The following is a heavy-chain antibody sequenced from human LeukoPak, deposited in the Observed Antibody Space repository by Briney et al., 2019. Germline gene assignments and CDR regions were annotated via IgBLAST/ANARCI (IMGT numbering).Heavy chain of an antibody. CDR2: IKQDGSEK. Sequence: GGSLRLSCAASGFTFSSYEMNWVRQAPGKGLEWVANIKQDGSEKYYVDSVKGRFTISRDNAKNSLYLQMNSLRAEDTAVYYCARDLSSSSWDHYYYYYMDVWGKGTTVTVSS. CDR3: ARDLSSSSWDHYYYYYMDV. V-gene: IGHV3-7*01. CDR1: GFTFSSYE. D-gene: IGHD6-13*01. J-gene: IGHJ6*03.